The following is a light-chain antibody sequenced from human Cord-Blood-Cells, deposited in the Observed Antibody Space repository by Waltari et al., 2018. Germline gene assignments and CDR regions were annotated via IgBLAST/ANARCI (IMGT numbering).Light chain of an antibody. Sequence: DIQLTQSPSTLSPSVGDRVTITCRARQSIISWLAWYQQRPGKAPTLLIYKASSLDSWVPSRFSGRGAGTEFTLTICSLQPDDSATYYCQPYISYLWTFGQGTNLEIK. CDR1: QSIISW. J-gene: IGKJ2*01. CDR3: QPYISYLWT. CDR2: KAS. V-gene: IGKV1-5*03.